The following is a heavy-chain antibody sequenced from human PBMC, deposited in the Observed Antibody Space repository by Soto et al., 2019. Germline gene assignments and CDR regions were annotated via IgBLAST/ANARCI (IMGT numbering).Heavy chain of an antibody. CDR1: GFTFSSYA. CDR3: AKRPETRSLGDFDY. V-gene: IGHV3-23*01. Sequence: PGGSLRLSCAASGFTFSSYAMNWVRQAPGKGLEWVSAISGSGGNTYYADSVKGRFTISRDNSKNTLYLQMNSLRAEDTAVYYCAKRPETRSLGDFDYWGQGTLVTVSS. J-gene: IGHJ4*02. CDR2: ISGSGGNT. D-gene: IGHD3-16*01.